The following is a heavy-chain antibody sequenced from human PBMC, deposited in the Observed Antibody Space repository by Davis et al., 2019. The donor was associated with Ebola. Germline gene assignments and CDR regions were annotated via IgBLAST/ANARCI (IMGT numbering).Heavy chain of an antibody. D-gene: IGHD3-16*01. V-gene: IGHV1-69*13. CDR2: IIPIFGTA. J-gene: IGHJ6*03. Sequence: SVKVSCKASGGTFSSYAISWVRQAPGQGLEWMGGIIPIFGTANYAQKFQGRVTITADESTSTAYMELSSLRSEDTAVYYCARDGALGHYYYYYMDVWGKGTTVTVSS. CDR1: GGTFSSYA. CDR3: ARDGALGHYYYYYMDV.